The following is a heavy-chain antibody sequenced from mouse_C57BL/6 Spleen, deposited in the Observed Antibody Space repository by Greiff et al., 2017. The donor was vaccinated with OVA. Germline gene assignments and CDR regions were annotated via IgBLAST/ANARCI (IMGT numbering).Heavy chain of an antibody. CDR2: IHPNSGST. Sequence: QVQLQQPRAELVKPGASVKLSCKASGYTFTSYWMHWVKQRPGQGLEWIGMIHPNSGSTNYNEKFKSKATLTVDKSSSTAYMQLSSLTSEDSAVYYCARSSTTVVARYWYFDVWGTGTTVTVSS. CDR1: GYTFTSYW. J-gene: IGHJ1*03. CDR3: ARSSTTVVARYWYFDV. V-gene: IGHV1-64*01. D-gene: IGHD1-1*01.